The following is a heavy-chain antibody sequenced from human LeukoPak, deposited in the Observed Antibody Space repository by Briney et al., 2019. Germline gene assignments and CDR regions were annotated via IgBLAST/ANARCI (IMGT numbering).Heavy chain of an antibody. CDR2: ISAYNGNT. CDR1: GYNFISYY. J-gene: IGHJ4*02. D-gene: IGHD4-17*01. Sequence: ASVKVSCKASGYNFISYYMHWVRQAPGQGLEWMGWISAYNGNTNYAQKLQGRVTMTTDTSTSTAYMELRSLRSDDTAVYYCARDHGMTTVTPLDYWGQGTLVTVSS. CDR3: ARDHGMTTVTPLDY. V-gene: IGHV1-18*04.